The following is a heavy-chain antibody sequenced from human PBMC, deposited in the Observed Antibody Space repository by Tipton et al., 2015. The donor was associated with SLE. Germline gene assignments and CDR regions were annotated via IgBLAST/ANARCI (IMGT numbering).Heavy chain of an antibody. CDR1: GFTFSSYG. D-gene: IGHD6-13*01. V-gene: IGHV3-33*01. CDR2: IWYDGSNK. Sequence: SLRLSCAASGFTFSSYGMHWVRQAPGKGLEWVAVIWYDGSNKYYADSVKGRFTISRDNSKNTLYLQMNSLRAEDTAVYYCARGRIAAAGPFDYWGQGTLVTVSS. J-gene: IGHJ4*02. CDR3: ARGRIAAAGPFDY.